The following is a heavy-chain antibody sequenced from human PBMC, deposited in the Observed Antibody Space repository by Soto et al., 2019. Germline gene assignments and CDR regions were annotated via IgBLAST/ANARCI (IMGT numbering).Heavy chain of an antibody. Sequence: SVKVSCKASGGTFSSYAISWVRQAPGQGLEWMGGIIPIFGTANYAQKFQGRVTITADESTSAAYMELSSLRSEDTAVYYCARGIGHSSSWYLDYYYYGMDVWGQGTTVTVSS. CDR1: GGTFSSYA. CDR2: IIPIFGTA. D-gene: IGHD6-13*01. CDR3: ARGIGHSSSWYLDYYYYGMDV. V-gene: IGHV1-69*13. J-gene: IGHJ6*02.